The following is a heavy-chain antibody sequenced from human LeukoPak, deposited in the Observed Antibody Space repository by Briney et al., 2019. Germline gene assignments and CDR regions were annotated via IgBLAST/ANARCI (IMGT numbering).Heavy chain of an antibody. CDR2: ISSSGSTI. CDR3: ARSAILTGYQWVPFDY. CDR1: GFTFSSYE. V-gene: IGHV3-48*03. J-gene: IGHJ4*02. Sequence: GGSLRLSFAASGFTFSSYEMNWVRPAPGKGLEWVSYISSSGSTIYYADSVKGRFTISRDNAKNSLYLQMNSLRAEDTAVYYCARSAILTGYQWVPFDYWGQGTLVTVSS. D-gene: IGHD3-9*01.